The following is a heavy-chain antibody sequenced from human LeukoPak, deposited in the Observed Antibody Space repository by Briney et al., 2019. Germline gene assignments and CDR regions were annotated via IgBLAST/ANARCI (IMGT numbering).Heavy chain of an antibody. D-gene: IGHD6-19*01. V-gene: IGHV3-23*01. Sequence: GGSLRLSCAASGVTFSSYAMSWVRQAPGEGLVWVSTISGSSGSTYYADSVKGRFTISRDNSKNTLYLQMNSLRAEDTAVYYCARDGKGLAYYFDYWGQGTLVTVSS. CDR1: GVTFSSYA. CDR2: ISGSSGST. CDR3: ARDGKGLAYYFDY. J-gene: IGHJ4*02.